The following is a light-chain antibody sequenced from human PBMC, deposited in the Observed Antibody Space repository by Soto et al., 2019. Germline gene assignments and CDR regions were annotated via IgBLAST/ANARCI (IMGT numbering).Light chain of an antibody. Sequence: AIQMTQSPSSLSASVGDRVTITCRASQGIGNDLGWYQQKPGKAPKLLIYTTSTLQSGVPSRFSGSGSGTDFTLPISSLQPEDFATYYCLQDYNYPLTFGGGTKVEIK. CDR1: QGIGND. CDR2: TTS. V-gene: IGKV1-6*01. J-gene: IGKJ4*01. CDR3: LQDYNYPLT.